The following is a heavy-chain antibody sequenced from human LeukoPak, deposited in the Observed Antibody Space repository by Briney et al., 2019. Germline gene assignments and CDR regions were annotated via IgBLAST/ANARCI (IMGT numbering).Heavy chain of an antibody. D-gene: IGHD3-10*01. J-gene: IGHJ4*02. CDR3: ARYGSGSTIDY. CDR2: IWYDGSNK. Sequence: QPGGSLRLSCAASGFTFSSYGMHWVRQAPGKGLEWMAVIWYDGSNKYYADSVKGRFTISRDNSKNTLYLQMNSLRAEDTAVYYCARYGSGSTIDYWGQGTLVTVSS. CDR1: GFTFSSYG. V-gene: IGHV3-33*01.